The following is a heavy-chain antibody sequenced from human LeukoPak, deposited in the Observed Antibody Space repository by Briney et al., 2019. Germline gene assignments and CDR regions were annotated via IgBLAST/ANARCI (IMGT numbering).Heavy chain of an antibody. Sequence: PGGSLRLSCAASGFTFSSYWMHWVRRAPGKGLVWVSRINSDGSSTSYADSVKGRFTISRDNAKNTLYLQMNSLRAEDTAVYYCARGPIAARPGFENWFDPWGQGTLVTVSS. V-gene: IGHV3-74*01. CDR2: INSDGSST. CDR3: ARGPIAARPGFENWFDP. J-gene: IGHJ5*02. CDR1: GFTFSSYW. D-gene: IGHD6-6*01.